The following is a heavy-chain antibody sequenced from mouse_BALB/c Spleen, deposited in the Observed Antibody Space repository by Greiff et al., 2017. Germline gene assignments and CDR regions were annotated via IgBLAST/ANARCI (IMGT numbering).Heavy chain of an antibody. D-gene: IGHD4-1*01. Sequence: VKQRPGQGLEWIGDIYPGSDSTNYNEKFKSKATLTVDTSSSTAYMQLSSLTSEDSAVYYCARFNWDGYFDYWGQGTTLTVSS. CDR3: ARFNWDGYFDY. J-gene: IGHJ2*01. V-gene: IGHV1-55*01. CDR2: IYPGSDST.